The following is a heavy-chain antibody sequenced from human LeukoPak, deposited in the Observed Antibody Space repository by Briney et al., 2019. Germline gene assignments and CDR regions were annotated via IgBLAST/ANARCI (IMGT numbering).Heavy chain of an antibody. Sequence: QPGGSLRLSCAASGFTFSSHAIHWVRQAPGKGLEWVSGISGSAVSTFYADSVKGRFTISRDNSKTTLYLHMDSLRVEDTAVYYCANDLAYQYASGSKWGQGTLVTVSS. V-gene: IGHV3-23*01. CDR1: GFTFSSHA. CDR2: ISGSAVST. J-gene: IGHJ4*02. D-gene: IGHD3-10*01. CDR3: ANDLAYQYASGSK.